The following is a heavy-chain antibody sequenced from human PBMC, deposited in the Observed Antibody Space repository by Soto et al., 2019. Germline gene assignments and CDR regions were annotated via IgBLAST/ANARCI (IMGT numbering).Heavy chain of an antibody. V-gene: IGHV4-59*01. CDR3: ARGRYCSGGSCFATHWFDP. CDR2: IYYSGST. CDR1: GGSISSYY. D-gene: IGHD2-15*01. J-gene: IGHJ5*02. Sequence: SETLSLTCTVSGGSISSYYWSWIRQPPGKGLKWIGYIYYSGSTNYNPSLKSRVTISVDTSKNQFSLKLSSVTAADTAVYYCARGRYCSGGSCFATHWFDPWGQGTLVTVSS.